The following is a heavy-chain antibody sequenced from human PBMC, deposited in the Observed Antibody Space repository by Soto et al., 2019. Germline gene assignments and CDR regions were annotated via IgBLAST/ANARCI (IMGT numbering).Heavy chain of an antibody. V-gene: IGHV4-59*01. CDR2: IYYSGST. Sequence: PSETLSLTCTVSGGSISSYYWSWIRQPPGKGLEWIGYIYYSGSTNYNPSLKSRVTISVDTSKNQFSLKLSSVTAADTAVYYCARANIATDYYYYGMDVWGQGTTVTVSS. CDR3: ARANIATDYYYYGMDV. J-gene: IGHJ6*02. D-gene: IGHD6-13*01. CDR1: GGSISSYY.